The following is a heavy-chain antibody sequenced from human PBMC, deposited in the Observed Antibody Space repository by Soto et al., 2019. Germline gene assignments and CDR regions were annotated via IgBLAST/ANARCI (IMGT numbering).Heavy chain of an antibody. V-gene: IGHV4-59*01. D-gene: IGHD2-8*02. J-gene: IGHJ4*02. CDR1: GGSISSYY. CDR3: ARGGGVYYFDY. CDR2: IYYSGIT. Sequence: QVQLQESGPGLVKPSETLSLTCTVSGGSISSYYWSWIRQPPGKGLEWIGYIYYSGITDYNPSLKSRVTISVDTCKSQFSLKLSSVTAADTAVYYCARGGGVYYFDYWGQGTLVTVSS.